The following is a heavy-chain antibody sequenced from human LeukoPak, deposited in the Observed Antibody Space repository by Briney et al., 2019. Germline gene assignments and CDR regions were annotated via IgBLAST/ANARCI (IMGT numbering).Heavy chain of an antibody. CDR2: ISSRSSYI. CDR3: ARDESSGKQDYYYYYYMDV. D-gene: IGHD3-22*01. Sequence: PGGSLRLSCAASGFTFSSYSMNWVRQAPGKGLEWVSSISSRSSYIYYADSVKGRFTISRDNAKNSLYLQMNSLRAEDTAVYYCARDESSGKQDYYYYYYMDVWGKGTTVTVSS. J-gene: IGHJ6*03. CDR1: GFTFSSYS. V-gene: IGHV3-21*01.